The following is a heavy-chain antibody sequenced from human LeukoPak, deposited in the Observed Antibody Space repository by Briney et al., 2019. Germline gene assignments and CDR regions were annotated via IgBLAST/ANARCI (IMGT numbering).Heavy chain of an antibody. Sequence: PGGSLRLSCAASGFTFTSYWMHWVRQAPGKGLVWVSRVNSDGSSTTYADSVKGRFTISRDNAKNTLYLQMNSLRAEDTAVYYCGRGHYYGMDVWGQGTTVTVSS. V-gene: IGHV3-74*01. CDR2: VNSDGSST. CDR1: GFTFTSYW. CDR3: GRGHYYGMDV. J-gene: IGHJ6*02.